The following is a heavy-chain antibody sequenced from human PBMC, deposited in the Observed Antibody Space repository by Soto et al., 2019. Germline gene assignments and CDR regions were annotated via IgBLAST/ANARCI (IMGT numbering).Heavy chain of an antibody. V-gene: IGHV3-21*01. CDR1: GSTFSSYS. D-gene: IGHD1-26*01. Sequence: VGSLRLSCAASGSTFSSYSMNWVRQAPGKGLEWVSSISSSSSYIYYADSVKGRFTISRDNAKNSLYLQMNSLRAEDTAVYYCAREELGVGYYYYGMDVWGQGTTVTVSS. CDR3: AREELGVGYYYYGMDV. J-gene: IGHJ6*02. CDR2: ISSSSSYI.